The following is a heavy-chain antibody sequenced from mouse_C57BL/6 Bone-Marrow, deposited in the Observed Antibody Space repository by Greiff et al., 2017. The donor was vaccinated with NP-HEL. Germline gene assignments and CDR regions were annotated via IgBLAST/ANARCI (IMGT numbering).Heavy chain of an antibody. CDR1: GYAFSSSW. J-gene: IGHJ3*01. CDR3: ARRDYDAGAWFAY. CDR2: IYPGDGDT. D-gene: IGHD2-4*01. Sequence: VQLQESGPELVKPGASVKISCKASGYAFSSSWMNWVKQRPGKGLEWIGRIYPGDGDTNYNGKFKGKATLTADKSSSTAYMQLSSLTSEDSAVYFCARRDYDAGAWFAYWGQGTLVTVSA. V-gene: IGHV1-82*01.